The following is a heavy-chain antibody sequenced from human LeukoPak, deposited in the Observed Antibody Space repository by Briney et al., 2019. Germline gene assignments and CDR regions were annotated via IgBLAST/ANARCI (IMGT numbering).Heavy chain of an antibody. J-gene: IGHJ3*02. CDR3: ARIPTKLMVRGVKGAFDI. CDR1: GGSFSGYY. Sequence: SETLSLTCAVYGGSFSGYYWSWIRQPPGKGLEWIGEINHSGSTDYNPSLKSRVTISVDTSKNQFSLKLSSVTAADTAVYYCARIPTKLMVRGVKGAFDIWGQGTMVTVSS. V-gene: IGHV4-34*01. D-gene: IGHD3-10*01. CDR2: INHSGST.